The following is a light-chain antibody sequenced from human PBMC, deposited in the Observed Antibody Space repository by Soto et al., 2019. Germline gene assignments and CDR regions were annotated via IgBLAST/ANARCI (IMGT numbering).Light chain of an antibody. Sequence: DIQMTQSPSFLSASVGDRVTITCRASQSIVTWLAWYQQKPGKAPKLLIYEASSLESGVPSRFSGTGSGTEFTLTISSLQPDDSAAYYCQQFNSSPYTFGQGTKVEIK. J-gene: IGKJ2*01. CDR3: QQFNSSPYT. CDR1: QSIVTW. CDR2: EAS. V-gene: IGKV1-5*03.